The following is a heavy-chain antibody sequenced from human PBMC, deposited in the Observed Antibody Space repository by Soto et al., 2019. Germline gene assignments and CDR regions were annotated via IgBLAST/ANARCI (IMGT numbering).Heavy chain of an antibody. J-gene: IGHJ1*01. D-gene: IGHD6-13*01. V-gene: IGHV3-9*01. CDR3: VKDESINWYSGHFRH. CDR2: INWNSGSI. CDR1: GFTFDDYA. Sequence: EVQLVESGGGLVQPGRSLRLSCAASGFTFDDYAMHWVRQVPGKGLEWVLGINWNSGSIGYGDSVKGRFAISRDNAKNSLHLQMNSLSAEDTAFYYCVKDESINWYSGHFRHWGQGTLVTVPS.